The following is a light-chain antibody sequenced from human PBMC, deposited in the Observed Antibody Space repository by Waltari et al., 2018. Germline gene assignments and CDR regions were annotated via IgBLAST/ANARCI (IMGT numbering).Light chain of an antibody. Sequence: GRASQSVNTYLAWYQQKPGQAPRVLIYDTTNRATGSPARFSGSGSGTDFTLTISSLEPEDFAVYYCQQRTNWPLTFGGGTKVEIK. J-gene: IGKJ4*01. CDR2: DTT. V-gene: IGKV3-11*01. CDR1: QSVNTY. CDR3: QQRTNWPLT.